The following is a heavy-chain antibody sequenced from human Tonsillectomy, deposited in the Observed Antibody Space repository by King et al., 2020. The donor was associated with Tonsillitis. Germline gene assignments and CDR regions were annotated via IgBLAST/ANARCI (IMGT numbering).Heavy chain of an antibody. D-gene: IGHD3-10*01. Sequence: VQLVESGGDVVQPGRSLRLSCVASGFTFSSSGMHWVRQAPGKGLERVAVVGNDGRAQYYEDSVKGRFIVSRDNSKSTLFLQMNSLRPEETAVFYCAKEAQFANWYFDLWGRGTLVTVSS. J-gene: IGHJ2*01. CDR3: AKEAQFANWYFDL. V-gene: IGHV3-30*18. CDR1: GFTFSSSG. CDR2: VGNDGRAQ.